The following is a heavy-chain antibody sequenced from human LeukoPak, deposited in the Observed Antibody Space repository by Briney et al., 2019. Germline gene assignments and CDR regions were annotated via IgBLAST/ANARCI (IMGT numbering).Heavy chain of an antibody. CDR3: ASLSIVGATMRLIGDYYMDV. CDR2: IYTSGST. V-gene: IGHV4-4*09. CDR1: GGSISSYY. D-gene: IGHD1-26*01. J-gene: IGHJ6*03. Sequence: SETLSLTCTVSGGSISSYYWSWIRQPPGKGLEWIGYIYTSGSTNYNPSLKSRVTISVDTSKNQFSLKLSSVTAADTAVYYCASLSIVGATMRLIGDYYMDVWGKGTTVTVSS.